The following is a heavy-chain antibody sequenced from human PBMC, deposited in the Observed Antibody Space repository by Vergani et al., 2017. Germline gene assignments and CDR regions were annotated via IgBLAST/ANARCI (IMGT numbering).Heavy chain of an antibody. D-gene: IGHD3-3*01. V-gene: IGHV3-21*01. Sequence: VQLVESGGGVVQPGRSLRLSCAASGFTFSSYGMHWVRQAPGKGLEWVSSISSSSSYIHYSDSLKGRFTISRDNAKSSLYLQMNSLRAEDTGVYYCARACDDWKDYYYYYMDVWGKGTTVTVSS. CDR3: ARACDDWKDYYYYYMDV. CDR2: ISSSSSYI. J-gene: IGHJ6*03. CDR1: GFTFSSYG.